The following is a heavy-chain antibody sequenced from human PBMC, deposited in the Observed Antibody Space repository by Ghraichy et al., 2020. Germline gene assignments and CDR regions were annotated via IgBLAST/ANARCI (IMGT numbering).Heavy chain of an antibody. Sequence: GGSLRLSCSASGFTFSSYAMHWVRQAPGKGLEYVSTISSTGGNTYYADSVKGRFTISRDNSENTLYLQMSSLRAEDTAIYYCVKGRSGSYYDAFDIWGQGTVVTVSS. CDR3: VKGRSGSYYDAFDI. V-gene: IGHV3-64D*06. J-gene: IGHJ3*02. D-gene: IGHD1-26*01. CDR2: ISSTGGNT. CDR1: GFTFSSYA.